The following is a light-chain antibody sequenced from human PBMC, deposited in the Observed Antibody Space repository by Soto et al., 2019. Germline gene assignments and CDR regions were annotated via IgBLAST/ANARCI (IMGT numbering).Light chain of an antibody. CDR3: QQRHMWPIT. Sequence: PATLSLSPVERATLSCRASQSFRGLLAWFQQKPGQAPRLLIYDAYNRATGIPPRFSGSGSGTDFTLTISSLEPEDSAVYYCQQRHMWPITFGQGTRLEIK. V-gene: IGKV3-11*01. CDR1: QSFRGL. J-gene: IGKJ5*01. CDR2: DAY.